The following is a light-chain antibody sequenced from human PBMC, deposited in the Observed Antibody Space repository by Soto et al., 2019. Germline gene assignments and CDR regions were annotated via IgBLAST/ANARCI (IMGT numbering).Light chain of an antibody. CDR3: QSYDSSLSGFWV. CDR2: GNS. J-gene: IGLJ3*02. V-gene: IGLV1-40*01. CDR1: RFNIGAGYD. Sequence: QSVLTQPPSVSGAPGQRVTISCTGSRFNIGAGYDVHWYQQLPGTAPKLLIYGNSNRPSGVPDRFSRSKSGTSASLAITGLQAEDDAEYYCQSYDSSLSGFWVFGGGTKLTVL.